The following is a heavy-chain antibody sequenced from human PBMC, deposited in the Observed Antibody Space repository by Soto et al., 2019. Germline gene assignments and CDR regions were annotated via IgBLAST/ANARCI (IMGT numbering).Heavy chain of an antibody. Sequence: QVQLVQSGAEVKKPGASVKVSCKASGYSFTSYGITWVRQAPGQGLESMGWINTYNGNTNYAQKLQGRVTMTTDTSTSTAYMELRSLRSDDTAVYYCAREPAAGDWFDPWGQGTLVTVSS. V-gene: IGHV1-18*01. D-gene: IGHD6-13*01. CDR2: INTYNGNT. CDR3: AREPAAGDWFDP. CDR1: GYSFTSYG. J-gene: IGHJ5*02.